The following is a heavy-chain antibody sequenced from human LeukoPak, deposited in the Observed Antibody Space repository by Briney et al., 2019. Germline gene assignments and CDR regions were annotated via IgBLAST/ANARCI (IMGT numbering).Heavy chain of an antibody. J-gene: IGHJ4*02. D-gene: IGHD3-22*01. CDR2: VFYNGGT. CDR1: GDSISDYY. CDR3: ARGVDYYDASGYSLFHH. Sequence: PSETLSLTCTVSGDSISDYYWTWIRQPPGKGLEWIGYVFYNGGTNYNPSLKSRVTISLEASKNQFSLKLSSVTAADTAVYFCARGVDYYDASGYSLFHHWGQGTLVTVSS. V-gene: IGHV4-59*01.